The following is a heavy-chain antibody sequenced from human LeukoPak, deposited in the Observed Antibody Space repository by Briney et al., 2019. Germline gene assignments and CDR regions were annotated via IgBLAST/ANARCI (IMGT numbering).Heavy chain of an antibody. CDR3: AKDRLGLQDAFDI. V-gene: IGHV1-18*01. CDR2: INTYNANT. J-gene: IGHJ3*02. CDR1: GYTFTDYG. Sequence: ASVKVSCKASGYTFTDYGISWVRQAPGQGLEWMGWINTYNANTNYAQELQGRVTMTTDTSTSTAYMELRSLRSDDTAVYYCAKDRLGLQDAFDIWGQGTMVTVSS. D-gene: IGHD3-16*01.